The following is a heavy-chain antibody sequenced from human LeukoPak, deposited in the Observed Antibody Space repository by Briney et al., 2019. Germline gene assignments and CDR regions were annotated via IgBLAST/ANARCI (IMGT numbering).Heavy chain of an antibody. Sequence: ASVKVSCKASGGTFSSYAISWVRQAPGQGLEWMGGIIPIFGTANYAQKFQGRVTITTDESTSTAYMELSSLRSEDTAVYYCARDGYCSSTSCYTIRAFDYWGQGTLVTVSS. CDR1: GGTFSSYA. V-gene: IGHV1-69*05. CDR2: IIPIFGTA. CDR3: ARDGYCSSTSCYTIRAFDY. D-gene: IGHD2-2*02. J-gene: IGHJ4*02.